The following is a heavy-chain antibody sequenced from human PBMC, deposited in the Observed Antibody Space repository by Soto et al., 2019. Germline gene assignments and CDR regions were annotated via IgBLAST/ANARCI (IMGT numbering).Heavy chain of an antibody. V-gene: IGHV1-2*02. CDR2: INPNTGDT. CDR3: ARESKGGNDY. CDR1: GFTFTGYY. D-gene: IGHD1-26*01. J-gene: IGHJ4*02. Sequence: ASVKVSCKTSGFTFTGYYLHWVRQAPGQGLEWMRWINPNTGDTNYEQKFQGRVTMTRDTSISTAYMELSRLRSDDTAAYYCARESKGGNDYWGQGSLVTVSS.